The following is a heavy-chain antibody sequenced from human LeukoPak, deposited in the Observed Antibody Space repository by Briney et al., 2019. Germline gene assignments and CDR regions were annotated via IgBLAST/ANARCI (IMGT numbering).Heavy chain of an antibody. Sequence: SETLSLTCAVYGGSFSGYYWSWIRQPPGKGLEWIGEINHSGSTNYNPSLKSRVTISVDTSKNQFSLKLSSVTAADTAVYYCARGDSGYDWNIYYYYYMDVWGKGTTVTISS. J-gene: IGHJ6*03. CDR3: ARGDSGYDWNIYYYYYMDV. CDR1: GGSFSGYY. V-gene: IGHV4-34*01. D-gene: IGHD5-12*01. CDR2: INHSGST.